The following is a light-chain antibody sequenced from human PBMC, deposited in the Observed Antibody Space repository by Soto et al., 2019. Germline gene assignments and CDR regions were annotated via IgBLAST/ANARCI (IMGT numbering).Light chain of an antibody. CDR2: KAS. Sequence: DIQMTQSPSTLSATAGDRVTITCRASQSISSWLAWYQHKPGKAPKLLIYKASTLKSGVPSRFSGSGSGTEFTLTISSLQPDDFATYYCQNYNSYSEACGQGNKGDIK. CDR3: QNYNSYSEA. CDR1: QSISSW. J-gene: IGKJ1*01. V-gene: IGKV1-5*03.